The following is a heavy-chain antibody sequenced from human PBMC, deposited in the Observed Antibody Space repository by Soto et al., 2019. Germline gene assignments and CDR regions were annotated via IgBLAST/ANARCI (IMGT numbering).Heavy chain of an antibody. CDR1: GSNYTSYD. Sequence: ASVKASCKASGSNYTSYDINWVRQANEQGLEWMGWMNPNSGNTGYAQKFQGRVTMTRNTSISTAYMELSSLRSEDTAVYYCARGYGEKYYDFWSGYPDYYYYMDVWGKGTTVTVCS. CDR2: MNPNSGNT. J-gene: IGHJ6*03. CDR3: ARGYGEKYYDFWSGYPDYYYYMDV. D-gene: IGHD3-3*01. V-gene: IGHV1-8*01.